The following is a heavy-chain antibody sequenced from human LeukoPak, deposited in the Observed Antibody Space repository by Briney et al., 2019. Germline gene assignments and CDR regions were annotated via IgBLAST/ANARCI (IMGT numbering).Heavy chain of an antibody. CDR1: GGSIGNYY. J-gene: IGHJ4*02. Sequence: SETLSLTCTVSGGSIGNYYYNWMRQPPGKGLEWIGRIYTSGSTNYNPSLKSRVTISVDTSKNQFSLKLSSVTAADTAVYYCASSYCSSTSCTPTPDFDYWGQGTLVTVSS. CDR2: IYTSGST. V-gene: IGHV4-4*08. D-gene: IGHD2-2*01. CDR3: ASSYCSSTSCTPTPDFDY.